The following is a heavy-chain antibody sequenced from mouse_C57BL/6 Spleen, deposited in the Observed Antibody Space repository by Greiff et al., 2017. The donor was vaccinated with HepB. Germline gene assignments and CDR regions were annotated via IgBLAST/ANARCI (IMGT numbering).Heavy chain of an antibody. CDR1: GYTFTDYY. CDR2: INPNNGGT. V-gene: IGHV1-26*01. J-gene: IGHJ2*01. Sequence: EVQLQQSGPELVKPGASVKISCKASGYTFTDYYMNWVKQSHGKSLEWIGDINPNNGGTSYNQKFKGKATLTVDKSSSTAYMELRSLTSEDSAVYYCARSGDYDDGDFDYWGQGTTLTVSS. CDR3: ARSGDYDDGDFDY. D-gene: IGHD2-4*01.